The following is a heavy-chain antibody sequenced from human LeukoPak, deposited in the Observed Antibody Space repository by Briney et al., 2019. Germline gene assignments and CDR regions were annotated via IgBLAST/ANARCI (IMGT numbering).Heavy chain of an antibody. CDR2: INPNSGGT. Sequence: ASVKVSCKASGYTFTGYYMHWVRQAPGQGLEWMGWINPNSGGTNYAQKFQGRVTMTRDTSISTAYMELSRLRSDDTAVYYCARVKYCSGGSCYSHDYWGQGTLVTVSS. D-gene: IGHD2-15*01. CDR3: ARVKYCSGGSCYSHDY. J-gene: IGHJ4*02. CDR1: GYTFTGYY. V-gene: IGHV1-2*02.